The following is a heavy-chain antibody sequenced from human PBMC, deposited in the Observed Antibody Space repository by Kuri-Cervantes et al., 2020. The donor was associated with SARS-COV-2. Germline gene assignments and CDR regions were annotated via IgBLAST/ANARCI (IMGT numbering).Heavy chain of an antibody. CDR2: INPNSGGT. J-gene: IGHJ4*02. CDR1: GYTFTGYY. D-gene: IGHD6-19*01. V-gene: IGHV1-2*02. Sequence: ASVKVSCKASGYTFTGYYMHWVRQAPGQGLEWMGWINPNSGGTNYAQKFQGRVTMTRDTSISTAYMELSRLRSDDMAVYYCARVPVGGYLKSYFDYWGQGTLVTVSS. CDR3: ARVPVGGYLKSYFDY.